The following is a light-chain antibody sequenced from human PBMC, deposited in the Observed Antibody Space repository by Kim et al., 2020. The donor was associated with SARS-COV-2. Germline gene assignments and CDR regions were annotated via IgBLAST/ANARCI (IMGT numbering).Light chain of an antibody. Sequence: ELTQPPSISGTPGRRVTISCSGSGSNIGISAVNWYQQLPGTAPKLLIFINDQRPSWIPDRFSGSKSGTSASLAISGLQSEDEADYYCAAWDDSLNGWVFGGGTQLTVL. CDR1: GSNIGISA. CDR2: IND. V-gene: IGLV1-44*01. CDR3: AAWDDSLNGWV. J-gene: IGLJ3*02.